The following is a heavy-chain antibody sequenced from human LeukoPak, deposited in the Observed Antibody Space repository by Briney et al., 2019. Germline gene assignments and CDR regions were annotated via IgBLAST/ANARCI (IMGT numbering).Heavy chain of an antibody. J-gene: IGHJ6*02. Sequence: GGSLRLSCAASGFTFDDYAMHWVRQAPGKGLEWVSGISWNSGSIGYADSVKGRFTISRDNAKNSLYLQMNSLRAEDTAVYYCARDGLGYCSGGSCYWTDYYYGMDVWGQGTTVTVSS. D-gene: IGHD2-15*01. CDR3: ARDGLGYCSGGSCYWTDYYYGMDV. CDR2: ISWNSGSI. CDR1: GFTFDDYA. V-gene: IGHV3-9*01.